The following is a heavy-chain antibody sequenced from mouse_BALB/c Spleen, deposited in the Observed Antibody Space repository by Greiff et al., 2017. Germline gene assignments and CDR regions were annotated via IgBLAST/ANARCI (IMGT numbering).Heavy chain of an antibody. D-gene: IGHD1-1*01. CDR1: GFTFSSYG. V-gene: IGHV5-6*01. CDR2: ISSGGSYT. J-gene: IGHJ4*01. CDR3: ARHGSSYAMDY. Sequence: EVQGVESGGDLVKPGGSLKLSCAASGFTFSSYGMSWVRQTPDKRLEWVATISSGGSYTYYPDSVTGRFTISSDNAKNTLYLQMSSLQSEDTAMYYCARHGSSYAMDYWGQGTSVTVSS.